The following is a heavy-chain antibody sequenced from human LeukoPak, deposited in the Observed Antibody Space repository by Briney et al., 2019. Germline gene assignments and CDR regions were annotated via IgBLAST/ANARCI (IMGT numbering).Heavy chain of an antibody. J-gene: IGHJ4*02. Sequence: SEPLSLTCSVFGDSVTGYYLNWVRQPPGKGLEWIGHIYKIGTTNYNPSFKSRLTISADTSKNQFSLKLRSVTASETAVYYCVIGVGWQPDYWGQGALVTVSS. CDR3: VIGVGWQPDY. V-gene: IGHV4-59*02. D-gene: IGHD2-15*01. CDR2: IYKIGTT. CDR1: GDSVTGYY.